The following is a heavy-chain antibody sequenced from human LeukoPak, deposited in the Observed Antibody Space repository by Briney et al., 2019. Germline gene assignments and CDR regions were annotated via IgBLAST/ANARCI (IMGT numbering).Heavy chain of an antibody. J-gene: IGHJ4*02. Sequence: GGSLRLSCAASGFTFDDYGMSWVRQAPGKGLEWVAIINQDGREKHYVDSVKGRFTISRDNAKDSLYLQMNSLRAEDTALYYCAVATRSFFPGYWWGQGTLVTVSS. CDR2: INQDGREK. CDR1: GFTFDDYG. CDR3: AVATRSFFPGYW. V-gene: IGHV3-7*01. D-gene: IGHD5-12*01.